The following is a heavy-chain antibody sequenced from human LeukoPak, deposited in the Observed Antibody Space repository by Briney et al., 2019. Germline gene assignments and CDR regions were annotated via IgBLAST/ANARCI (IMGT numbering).Heavy chain of an antibody. CDR3: AGFWSGYSFYFDY. Sequence: ASVKVSCKASGYTFTSNYIHWVRQAPGQGLEWMGGIIPIFGTANYAQKFQGRVTITADESTSTAYMELSSLRSEDTAVYYCAGFWSGYSFYFDYWGQGTLVTVSS. CDR2: IIPIFGTA. J-gene: IGHJ4*02. D-gene: IGHD3-3*01. V-gene: IGHV1-69*13. CDR1: GYTFTSNY.